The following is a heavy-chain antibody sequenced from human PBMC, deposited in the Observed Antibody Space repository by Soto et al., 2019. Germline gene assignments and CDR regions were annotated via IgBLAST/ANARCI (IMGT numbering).Heavy chain of an antibody. CDR2: IYHSGST. CDR3: ARGQVVAAQH. Sequence: QLQLQESGSGLVKPSQTLSLTCAVSGGSISSGGYSWSWIRQPPGKGLEWIGYIYHSGSTYYNPSPSSGVTTSVDRGKNHSSLKRCAVTAADTAVYYCARGQVVAAQHWGQGTLVTVSS. V-gene: IGHV4-30-2*01. D-gene: IGHD2-15*01. CDR1: GGSISSGGYS. J-gene: IGHJ4*02.